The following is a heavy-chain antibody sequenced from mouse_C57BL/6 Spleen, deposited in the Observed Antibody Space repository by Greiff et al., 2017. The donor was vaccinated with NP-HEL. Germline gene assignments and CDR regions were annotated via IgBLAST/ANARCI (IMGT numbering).Heavy chain of an antibody. CDR1: GFTFSDYG. V-gene: IGHV5-17*01. D-gene: IGHD1-1*01. CDR2: ISSGSSTI. Sequence: DVMLVESGGGLVKPGGSLKLSCAASGFTFSDYGMHWVRQAPEKGLEWVAYISSGSSTIYYADTVKGRFTISRDNAKNTLFLQMTSLRSEDTAMYYCARRDYYGSSSDYWGQGTTLTVSS. CDR3: ARRDYYGSSSDY. J-gene: IGHJ2*01.